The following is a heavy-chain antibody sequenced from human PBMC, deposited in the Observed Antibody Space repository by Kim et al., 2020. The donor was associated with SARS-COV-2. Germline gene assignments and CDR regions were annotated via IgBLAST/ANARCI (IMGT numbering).Heavy chain of an antibody. CDR3: ARENQLLYYYGMDV. D-gene: IGHD2-2*01. Sequence: KKFQGRVTMTRDTSIRTAYMELSRLRSDDTAVYYCARENQLLYYYGMDVWGQGTTVTVSS. J-gene: IGHJ6*02. V-gene: IGHV1-2*02.